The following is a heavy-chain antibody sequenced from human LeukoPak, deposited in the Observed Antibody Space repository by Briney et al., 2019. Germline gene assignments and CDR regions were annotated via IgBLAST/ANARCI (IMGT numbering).Heavy chain of an antibody. V-gene: IGHV3-74*01. J-gene: IGHJ6*02. CDR2: INGDGRNT. D-gene: IGHD3-10*01. CDR1: GFTFSRYW. CDR3: AKEGRDYGMDV. Sequence: PGGSLRLFCVASGFTFSRYWMHWVRQAPGKGLVWVSRINGDGRNTSYADSVKGRFTISRDNAKNSLYLQVNSLRAEDTALYYCAKEGRDYGMDVWGQGTTVTVSS.